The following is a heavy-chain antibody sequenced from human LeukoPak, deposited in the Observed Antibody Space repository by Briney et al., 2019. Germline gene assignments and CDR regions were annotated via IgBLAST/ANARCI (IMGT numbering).Heavy chain of an antibody. CDR1: GFTFSSYG. V-gene: IGHV3-30*18. D-gene: IGHD3-9*01. CDR3: AKASFDWYKFDY. CDR2: ISYDGSNK. J-gene: IGHJ4*02. Sequence: PGRSLRLSCAASGFTFSSYGMHWVRQAPGKGLEWVAVISYDGSNKYYADSVKGRFTISRDNSKNTLYLQMNSLRAEDTAVYYCAKASFDWYKFDYWGQGTQVTVSS.